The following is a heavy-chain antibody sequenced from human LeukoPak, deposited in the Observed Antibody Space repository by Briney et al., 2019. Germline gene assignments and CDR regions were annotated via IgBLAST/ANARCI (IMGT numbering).Heavy chain of an antibody. CDR2: ISSNGGST. J-gene: IGHJ4*02. Sequence: GGSLRLSCSASGFTFSSYAMHWVRQAPGKGLEYVSAISSNGGSTYYADSVKGRFTISRDNSKNTLYLQMSSLRAEDTAVYYCVKDLGTVRGVKQTDYWGQGTLVTVSS. CDR1: GFTFSSYA. CDR3: VKDLGTVRGVKQTDY. D-gene: IGHD3-10*01. V-gene: IGHV3-64D*06.